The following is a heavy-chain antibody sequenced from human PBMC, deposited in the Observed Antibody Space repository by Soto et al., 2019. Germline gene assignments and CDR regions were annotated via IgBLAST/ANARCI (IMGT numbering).Heavy chain of an antibody. J-gene: IGHJ6*02. CDR1: GGPLSRYY. CDR2: IYYSGST. CDR3: ARDFRVRVRGKLDYYYYGMDV. D-gene: IGHD3-10*01. V-gene: IGHV4-59*01. Sequence: PSETLSLPRTVCGGPLSRYYGRWPRAPPGKGLVWIGYIYYSGSTNYNPSLKSRVTISVDTSKNQFSLKLSSVTAADTAVYYCARDFRVRVRGKLDYYYYGMDVWGQGTTVTVSS.